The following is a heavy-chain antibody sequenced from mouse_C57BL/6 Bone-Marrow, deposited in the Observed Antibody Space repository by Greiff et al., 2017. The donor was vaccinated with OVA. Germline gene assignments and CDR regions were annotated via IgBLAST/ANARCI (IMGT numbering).Heavy chain of an antibody. CDR3: AKNPHSNYRYFDV. J-gene: IGHJ1*03. Sequence: VQLQQSGPGLVQPSQSLSITCTASGFSFTSYGVHWVRQSPGKGLEWLGVIWRGGSTDYNAAFMSRLSITKDNSKSQVFCKMNSLQADDTAIYYCAKNPHSNYRYFDVWGTGTTVTVAS. V-gene: IGHV2-5*01. D-gene: IGHD2-5*01. CDR1: GFSFTSYG. CDR2: IWRGGST.